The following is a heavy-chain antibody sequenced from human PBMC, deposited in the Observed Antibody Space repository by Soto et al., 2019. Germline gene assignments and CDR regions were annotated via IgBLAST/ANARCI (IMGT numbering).Heavy chain of an antibody. D-gene: IGHD3-9*01. CDR2: INPNSGGT. CDR3: ARGTGSRSRFVNF. V-gene: IGHV1-2*02. Sequence: ASVKVSCKASGYTFTGYYMHWVRQAPGQGLEWMGWINPNSGGTNYAQKFQGRVTMTRDTSISTAYMELSRLRSDDTAVYYCARGTGSRSRFVNFWCQGPLVTVS. J-gene: IGHJ4*02. CDR1: GYTFTGYY.